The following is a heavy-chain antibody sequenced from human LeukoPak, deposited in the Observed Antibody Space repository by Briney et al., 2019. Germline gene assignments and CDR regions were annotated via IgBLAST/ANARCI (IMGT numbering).Heavy chain of an antibody. CDR2: ISSSGSTI. V-gene: IGHV3-48*03. Sequence: GGSLRLSCAASGFTFSSYEMNWVRQAPGKGLEWVSYISSSGSTIYYADSVKGRFTISRDNAKNSLYLQMSSLRAEDTAVYYCARWFGEFSDYFDYWGQGTLVTVSS. D-gene: IGHD3-10*01. J-gene: IGHJ4*02. CDR3: ARWFGEFSDYFDY. CDR1: GFTFSSYE.